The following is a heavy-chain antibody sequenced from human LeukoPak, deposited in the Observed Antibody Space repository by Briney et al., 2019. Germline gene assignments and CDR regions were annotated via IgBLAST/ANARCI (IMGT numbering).Heavy chain of an antibody. CDR1: GFTFSSYG. D-gene: IGHD4-17*01. J-gene: IGHJ4*02. CDR3: AKDPGYSPGLRPYFGY. Sequence: PGGSLRLSCAASGFTFSSYGMHWVRQAPGKGLEWVAFIRYDGSNKYYADSVKGRFTISRDNSKNTLYLQMNSLRAEDTAVYYCAKDPGYSPGLRPYFGYWGQGTLVTVSS. CDR2: IRYDGSNK. V-gene: IGHV3-30*02.